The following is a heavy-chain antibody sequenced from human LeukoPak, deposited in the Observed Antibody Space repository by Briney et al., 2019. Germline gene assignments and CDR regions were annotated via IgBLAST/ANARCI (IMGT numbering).Heavy chain of an antibody. D-gene: IGHD3-3*01. CDR2: ISAYNGNT. J-gene: IGHJ5*02. CDR3: ARDQSKYYDFWSGINWFDP. V-gene: IGHV1-18*01. Sequence: ASVKVSCKASGYTFTSYGISWVRQAPGQGLEWMGWISAYNGNTNYAQKLQGRVTMTTDTSTSTAYMELRSLRSDDTAVYYCARDQSKYYDFWSGINWFDPWGQGTLATVSS. CDR1: GYTFTSYG.